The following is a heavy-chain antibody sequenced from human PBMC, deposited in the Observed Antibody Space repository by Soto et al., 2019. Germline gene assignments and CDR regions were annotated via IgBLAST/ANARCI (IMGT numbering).Heavy chain of an antibody. D-gene: IGHD1-1*01. CDR3: ARDRRTGTIYDY. CDR1: GGTLGCCT. CDR2: IIPLFGTG. V-gene: IGHV1-69*13. Sequence: SGKVCCQAPGGTLGCCTIPWALQAPGQGLEWMGGIIPLFGTGNYEQKFQGRVTITADESASTAYMELSSLRSEDTAVYYCARDRRTGTIYDYWGQGTQLTVHS. J-gene: IGHJ4*02.